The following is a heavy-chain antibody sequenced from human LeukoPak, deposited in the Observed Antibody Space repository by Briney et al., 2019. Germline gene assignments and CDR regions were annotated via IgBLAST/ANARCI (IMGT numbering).Heavy chain of an antibody. CDR1: GYTFTTYG. D-gene: IGHD3-10*01. CDR2: ISGYNGNT. J-gene: IGHJ4*02. V-gene: IGHV1-18*01. CDR3: ARDRRSMVRGVNTLFDY. Sequence: GASVKVSCKASGYTFTTYGFSWVRQAPGQGLEWMGWISGYNGNTNYAQKLQGRVTMTTDTSTNTAYMELRSLRSDDTAVYYCARDRRSMVRGVNTLFDYWGQGTLVTVSS.